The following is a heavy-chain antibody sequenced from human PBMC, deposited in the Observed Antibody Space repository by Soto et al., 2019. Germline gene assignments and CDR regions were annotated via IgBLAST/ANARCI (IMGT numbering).Heavy chain of an antibody. CDR3: ARSPGGALYGFDP. V-gene: IGHV3-48*01. J-gene: IGHJ5*02. Sequence: GGSLRLSCAASGFTFSSYSMNWVRQAPGKGLEWVSYISSSSSTIYYADSVKGRFTISRDNAKNSLYLQMNSLRAEDTAVYYCARSPGGALYGFDPWGQGTLVTVSS. D-gene: IGHD2-8*01. CDR2: ISSSSSTI. CDR1: GFTFSSYS.